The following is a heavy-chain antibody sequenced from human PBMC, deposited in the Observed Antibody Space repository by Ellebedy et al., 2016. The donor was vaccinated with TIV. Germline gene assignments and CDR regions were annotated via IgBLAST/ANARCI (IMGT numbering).Heavy chain of an antibody. Sequence: SETLSLXXTVSGGSISFYYWSWIRQPPGKGLEWIGYIYYSGSTNYNPSLKSRVTISVDTSKNQFSLKLSSVTAADTAVYYCARVGENYYGSGDWGQGTLVTVAS. D-gene: IGHD3-10*01. CDR3: ARVGENYYGSGD. V-gene: IGHV4-59*01. CDR1: GGSISFYY. CDR2: IYYSGST. J-gene: IGHJ4*02.